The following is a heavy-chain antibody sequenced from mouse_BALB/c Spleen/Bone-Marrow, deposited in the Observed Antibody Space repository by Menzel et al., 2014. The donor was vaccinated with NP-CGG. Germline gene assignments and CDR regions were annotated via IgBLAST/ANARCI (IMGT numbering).Heavy chain of an antibody. CDR1: GYSFTNYW. V-gene: IGHV1S127*01. Sequence: QVQLQQSGAELVRPGASVKLSCKASGYSFTNYWMNWVKQRPGQGLEWIGMIHLSDSESRLNQRFKGKATLTVDKSSSTAYMQLSSPTSEDSAVYYCTRYDLTTRAFAYWGQGTLVTVSA. J-gene: IGHJ3*01. CDR3: TRYDLTTRAFAY. CDR2: IHLSDSES. D-gene: IGHD3-3*01.